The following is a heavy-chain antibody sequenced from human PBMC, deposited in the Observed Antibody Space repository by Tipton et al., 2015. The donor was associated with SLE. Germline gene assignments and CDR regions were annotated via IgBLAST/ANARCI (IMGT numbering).Heavy chain of an antibody. CDR2: VSYSGST. J-gene: IGHJ4*02. Sequence: TLSLTCTFSGGSISSLYWNWIRQPPGKGLEWIGYVSYSGSTNYNPSLQSRVTISVDTSKNQFSLKLRSVTAADTAAYFCARVYTNAFDYWGQGALVTISS. D-gene: IGHD2-2*02. CDR3: ARVYTNAFDY. CDR1: GGSISSLY. V-gene: IGHV4-59*11.